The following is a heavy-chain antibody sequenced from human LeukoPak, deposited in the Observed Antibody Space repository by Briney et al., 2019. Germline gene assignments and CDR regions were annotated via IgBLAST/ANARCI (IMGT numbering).Heavy chain of an antibody. D-gene: IGHD3-10*01. CDR2: ISYDGSNK. Sequence: YPGGSLRLSCAASGFTFSSYGMPWVRQAPGKGLEWVAVISYDGSNKYYADSVKGRFTISRDNSKNTLYLQMNSLRAEDTAVYYCAKDVGRRGVISWFDPWGQGTLVTVSS. V-gene: IGHV3-30*18. J-gene: IGHJ5*02. CDR3: AKDVGRRGVISWFDP. CDR1: GFTFSSYG.